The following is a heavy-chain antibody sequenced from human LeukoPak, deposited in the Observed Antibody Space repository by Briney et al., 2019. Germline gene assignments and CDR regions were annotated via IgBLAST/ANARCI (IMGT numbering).Heavy chain of an antibody. CDR2: IYYSGST. V-gene: IGHV4-30-4*08. D-gene: IGHD3-3*01. CDR1: GGSISSGDYY. Sequence: SQTLSLTCTVSGGSISSGDYYWSWIRQPPGKGLEWIGYIYYSGSTYYNPSLKSRVTISVDTSKNQFSLKLSSVTAADTAVYYCARTVLRFLEWLPPRPYYYYMDVWGRGTTVTVSS. J-gene: IGHJ6*03. CDR3: ARTVLRFLEWLPPRPYYYYMDV.